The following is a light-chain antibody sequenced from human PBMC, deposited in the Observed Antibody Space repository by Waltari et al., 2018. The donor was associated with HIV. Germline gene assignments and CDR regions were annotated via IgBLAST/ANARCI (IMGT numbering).Light chain of an antibody. J-gene: IGLJ2*01. CDR1: NIGSKT. CDR3: QVWDTNTDHVI. CDR2: YDT. Sequence: SYVVSQPPSVSVAPGQTAGITCGGNNIGSKTVHWYQQKPGQAPVLVIYYDTDRPSGIPERFPDSSSGNTATLTITRVEAGDEADYYCQVWDTNTDHVIFGGGTKLTVL. V-gene: IGLV3-21*04.